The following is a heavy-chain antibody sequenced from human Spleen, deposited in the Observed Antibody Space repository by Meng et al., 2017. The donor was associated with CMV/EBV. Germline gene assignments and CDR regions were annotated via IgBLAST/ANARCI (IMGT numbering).Heavy chain of an antibody. CDR3: AKTKRSTVFLEWLLLDY. J-gene: IGHJ4*02. Sequence: GSLRLSCSVSGGSGISGEYYWSWIRQPPGKGLEWIGYIYYSGSTKYNPSLKSRVTIALDTSKNQFSLRLNSVTPADTAVYYCAKTKRSTVFLEWLLLDYWGQGTLVTVSS. D-gene: IGHD3-3*01. V-gene: IGHV4-61*08. CDR2: IYYSGST. CDR1: GGSGISGEYY.